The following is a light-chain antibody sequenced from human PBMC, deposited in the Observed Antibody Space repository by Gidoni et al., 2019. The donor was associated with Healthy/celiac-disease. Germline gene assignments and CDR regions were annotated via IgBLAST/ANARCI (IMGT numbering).Light chain of an antibody. J-gene: IGKJ2*01. CDR2: WAS. V-gene: IGKV4-1*01. CDR3: QQYYSTPYT. Sequence: DIVITQSPAPLAVSLGERATINCKSSQSVLYSPNNKNYLAWYQQKPGQPPKLLIYWASTRESGVPDRFSGSGSGTDFTLTISSLQAEDVAVYYCQQYYSTPYTFGQGTKLEIK. CDR1: QSVLYSPNNKNY.